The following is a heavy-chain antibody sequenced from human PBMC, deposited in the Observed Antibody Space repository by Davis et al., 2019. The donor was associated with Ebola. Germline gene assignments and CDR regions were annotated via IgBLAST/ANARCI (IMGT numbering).Heavy chain of an antibody. V-gene: IGHV1-46*01. CDR1: GYTFTSYY. Sequence: ASVKVSCKASGYTFTSYYMHWVRQAPGQGLEWMGIINPSGGSTSYAQKFQGRVTITRDTSASTAYMELSSLRSEDTAVYYCARGKQQLVRGDWFDPWGQGTLVTVSS. CDR3: ARGKQQLVRGDWFDP. CDR2: INPSGGST. J-gene: IGHJ5*02. D-gene: IGHD6-6*01.